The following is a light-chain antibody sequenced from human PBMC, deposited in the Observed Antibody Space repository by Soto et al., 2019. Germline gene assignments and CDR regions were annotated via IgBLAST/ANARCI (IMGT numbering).Light chain of an antibody. Sequence: DIQMTQSPSTLSASVGDRVTITCRASQSISSWLAWYQQKPGKAPKLLIYDASSWESGVPSRFSGSGSGTEFTLTISSLQPDDFATYYCQQRETFGQGTKVEIK. V-gene: IGKV1-5*01. CDR2: DAS. CDR3: QQRET. J-gene: IGKJ1*01. CDR1: QSISSW.